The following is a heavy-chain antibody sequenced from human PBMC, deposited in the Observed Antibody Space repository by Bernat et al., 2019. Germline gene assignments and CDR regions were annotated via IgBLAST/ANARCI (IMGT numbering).Heavy chain of an antibody. D-gene: IGHD3-16*01. J-gene: IGHJ4*02. V-gene: IGHV2-5*02. Sequence: QITLKESGPTLVKPTQTLTLTCTFSGFSLSTSGVGVGWIRQPPGKALEWLALIYWDDDKRYSPSLKSRLTITKDTSKNQVVLTMTNMDPVDTATYYCAHTKRYDYVWGSYYSSNYFDYWGQGTLVTVS. CDR1: GFSLSTSGVG. CDR2: IYWDDDK. CDR3: AHTKRYDYVWGSYYSSNYFDY.